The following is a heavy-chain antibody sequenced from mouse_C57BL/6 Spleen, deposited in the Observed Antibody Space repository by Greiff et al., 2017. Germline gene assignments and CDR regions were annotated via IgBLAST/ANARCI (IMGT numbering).Heavy chain of an antibody. V-gene: IGHV1-64*01. CDR3: ARPPSSSYWYFDV. Sequence: QVQLKESGAELVKPGASVKLSCKASGYTFTSYWMHWVKQRPGQGLEWIGMIHPNSGSTNYNEKFKSKATLTVDKSSSTAYMQLSSLPAEDSAVYYCARPPSSSYWYFDVWGTGTTVTVSS. J-gene: IGHJ1*03. D-gene: IGHD2-10*02. CDR1: GYTFTSYW. CDR2: IHPNSGST.